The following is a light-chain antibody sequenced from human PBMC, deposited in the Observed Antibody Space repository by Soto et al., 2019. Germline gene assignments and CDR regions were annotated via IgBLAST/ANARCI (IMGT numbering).Light chain of an antibody. J-gene: IGLJ3*02. Sequence: QPVLTQPPSASGTPGQRVTISCSGSSSNIGSNTVNWYQQLPGTAPKLLIYSDNERPSGVPDRISGSKSGTSASLAISGLQSEDEADYYCATWDDSRGVFGGGTKVTVL. CDR3: ATWDDSRGV. V-gene: IGLV1-44*01. CDR2: SDN. CDR1: SSNIGSNT.